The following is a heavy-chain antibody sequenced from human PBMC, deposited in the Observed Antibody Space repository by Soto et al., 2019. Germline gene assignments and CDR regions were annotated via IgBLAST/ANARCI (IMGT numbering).Heavy chain of an antibody. Sequence: QVQLVESGGGVVQPGRSLRLSCAASGFTFSSYGMHWVRQAPGKGLEGVAVISYGGSNKYYADSVKGRFTISRDNSKNTRYLKMNNLRAEDTAVYYCAKDNCISTSCYRLYNWFDPWGQGTLVTVSS. CDR1: GFTFSSYG. J-gene: IGHJ5*02. CDR2: ISYGGSNK. D-gene: IGHD2-2*01. V-gene: IGHV3-30*18. CDR3: AKDNCISTSCYRLYNWFDP.